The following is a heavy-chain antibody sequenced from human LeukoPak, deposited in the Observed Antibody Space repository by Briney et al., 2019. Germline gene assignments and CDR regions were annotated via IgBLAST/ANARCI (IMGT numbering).Heavy chain of an antibody. V-gene: IGHV3-48*03. CDR2: IGSSGSNV. D-gene: IGHD3-9*01. CDR1: GFTFSAYE. Sequence: GGSLSLSSAASGFTFSAYEMNWVRQAPGQGLEWVLYIGSSGSNVYYADSVKGRFTISRDNAKNSLYLQMNSLRAEDTAVYYCARSLFWDILAPGAFDIWGQGTMVTVSS. CDR3: ARSLFWDILAPGAFDI. J-gene: IGHJ3*02.